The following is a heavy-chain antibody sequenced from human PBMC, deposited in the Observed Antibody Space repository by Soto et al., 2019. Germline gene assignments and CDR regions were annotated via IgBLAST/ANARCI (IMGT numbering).Heavy chain of an antibody. J-gene: IGHJ6*02. CDR1: GGTFSSYA. D-gene: IGHD3-3*01. V-gene: IGHV1-69*13. CDR2: IIPIFGTA. CDR3: ARGTKVLRFLEWSDHYYYYGMDV. Sequence: SVKVSCKASGGTFSSYAISWVRQAPGQGLEWMGGIIPIFGTANYAQKFQGRVTITADESTRTAYMELSSLRSEDTAVYYCARGTKVLRFLEWSDHYYYYGMDVWGQGTTVTVSS.